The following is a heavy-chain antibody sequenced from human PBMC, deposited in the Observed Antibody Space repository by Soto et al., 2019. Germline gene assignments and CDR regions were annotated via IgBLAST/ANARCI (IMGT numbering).Heavy chain of an antibody. D-gene: IGHD1-1*01. CDR1: GDSVRNYY. CDR2: IYYSGST. CDR3: ARHWGTTSASYFGMDV. J-gene: IGHJ6*02. Sequence: PSETLSLTCTVSGDSVRNYYWSWIRQPPGKGLEWIGYIYYSGSTDYNPSLRSRVAISVDMSKNQFSLKLSSVTGADTAVYYCARHWGTTSASYFGMDVWGQGTTVTVSS. V-gene: IGHV4-59*02.